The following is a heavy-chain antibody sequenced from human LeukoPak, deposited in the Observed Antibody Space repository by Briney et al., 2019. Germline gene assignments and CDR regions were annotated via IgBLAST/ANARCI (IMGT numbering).Heavy chain of an antibody. CDR2: VGGNGENT. CDR1: GFTFRSYA. D-gene: IGHD3-9*01. CDR3: AKAQYYDILTGYYGYFQH. J-gene: IGHJ1*01. V-gene: IGHV3-23*01. Sequence: GGSLRLSCAASGFTFRSYAMSWVRQALGKGLEWVSGVGGNGENTYYADSVKGRFTIARDNSKNTLYLQMNSLRAEDTAVYYCAKAQYYDILTGYYGYFQHWGQGALVTVSS.